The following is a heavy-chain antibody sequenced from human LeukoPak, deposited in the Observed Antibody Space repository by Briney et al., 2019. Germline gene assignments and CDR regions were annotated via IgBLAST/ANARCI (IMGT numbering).Heavy chain of an antibody. V-gene: IGHV4-4*07. CDR2: IYTSGST. CDR3: ARGRTITFGGVSFSYACEI. J-gene: IGHJ3*02. CDR1: GRSISCYY. Sequence: PTETLSLTCTVSGRSISCYYWSWIRQPAGKGLEWIGRIYTSGSTNYNPSLKSRVTMSVATSKNQFSLKLSSVTAADTAVYYCARGRTITFGGVSFSYACEIWGQGTMVIVSS. D-gene: IGHD3-16*01.